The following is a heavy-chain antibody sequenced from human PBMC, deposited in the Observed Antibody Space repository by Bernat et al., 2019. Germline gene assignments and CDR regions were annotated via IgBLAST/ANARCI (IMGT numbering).Heavy chain of an antibody. CDR2: IYYSGST. Sequence: QVQLQESGPGLVKPSQTLSLTCTVSGGPISSGGYYWSWIRQHPGKGLEWIGYIYYSGSTYYNPSLKSRVTISVDTSKNQFSLKLSSVTAADTAVYYCARGGGRPDGYKEDKDAFDIWGQGTMVTVSS. J-gene: IGHJ3*02. CDR3: ARGGGRPDGYKEDKDAFDI. D-gene: IGHD5-24*01. V-gene: IGHV4-31*03. CDR1: GGPISSGGYY.